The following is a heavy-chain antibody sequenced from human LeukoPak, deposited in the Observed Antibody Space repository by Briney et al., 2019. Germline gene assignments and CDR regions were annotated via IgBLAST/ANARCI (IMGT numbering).Heavy chain of an antibody. CDR2: ISSSSSTI. J-gene: IGHJ3*02. CDR1: GFTFSSYS. CDR3: ARGQWLPIDAFDI. D-gene: IGHD6-19*01. V-gene: IGHV3-48*04. Sequence: SGGSLRLSCAASGFTFSSYSMNWVRQAPGKGLEWVSYISSSSSTIYYADSVKGRFTISRDNAKNSLYLQMNSLRAEDTAVYYCARGQWLPIDAFDIWGQGTMVTVSS.